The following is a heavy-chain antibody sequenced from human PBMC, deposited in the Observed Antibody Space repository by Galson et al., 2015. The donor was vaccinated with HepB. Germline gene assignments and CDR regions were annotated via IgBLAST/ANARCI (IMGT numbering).Heavy chain of an antibody. CDR3: ARDRAECSSTSCYDWFDP. Sequence: SLRLSCAASGFTFSSYSMNWVRQAPGKGLEWVSSISSSSSYIYYADSVKGRFTISRDNAKNSLYLQMNSLRAEDTAVYYCARDRAECSSTSCYDWFDPWGQGTLVTVSS. CDR2: ISSSSSYI. V-gene: IGHV3-21*01. D-gene: IGHD2-2*01. J-gene: IGHJ5*02. CDR1: GFTFSSYS.